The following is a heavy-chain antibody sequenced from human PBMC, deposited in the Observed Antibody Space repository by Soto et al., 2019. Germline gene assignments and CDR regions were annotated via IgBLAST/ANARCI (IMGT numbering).Heavy chain of an antibody. J-gene: IGHJ5*02. CDR1: GGSISSSNW. V-gene: IGHV4-4*02. D-gene: IGHD6-13*01. CDR2: IYHSGST. Sequence: XETLSLTCAVSGGSISSSNWWSWVRQPPGKGLEWIGEIYHSGSTNYNPSLKSRVTISVDKSKNQFSLKLSSVTAADTAVYYCARTELVSDWFDPWGQGTLVTVSS. CDR3: ARTELVSDWFDP.